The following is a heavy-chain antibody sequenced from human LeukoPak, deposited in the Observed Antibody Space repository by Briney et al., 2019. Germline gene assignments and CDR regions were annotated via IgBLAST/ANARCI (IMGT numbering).Heavy chain of an antibody. CDR1: GYTFTGYY. CDR3: ARGSPDYDILTGYYIGLNFDY. CDR2: INPNSGGT. D-gene: IGHD3-9*01. V-gene: IGHV1-2*02. J-gene: IGHJ4*02. Sequence: GASVKVSCKASGYTFTGYYMHWVRQAPGQGLEWMGWINPNSGGTNYAQKFQGRVTMTRDTSISTAYMELSRLRSDDTAVYYCARGSPDYDILTGYYIGLNFDYWGQGTLVTVSS.